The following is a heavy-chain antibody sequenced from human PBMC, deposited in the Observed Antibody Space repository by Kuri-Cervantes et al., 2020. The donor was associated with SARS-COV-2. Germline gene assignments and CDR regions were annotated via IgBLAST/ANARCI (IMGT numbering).Heavy chain of an antibody. J-gene: IGHJ3*02. D-gene: IGHD6-13*01. V-gene: IGHV4-39*07. CDR3: ARDPWGIAAALNAFDI. CDR1: GGSISSSSYY. Sequence: SETLSLTCTVSGGSISSSSYYWGWIRQPPGKGLEWIGSIYYSGSTYYNPSLKSRVTISVDTSKNQFSLKLGSVTAADTAVYYCARDPWGIAAALNAFDIWGQGTMVTVSS. CDR2: IYYSGST.